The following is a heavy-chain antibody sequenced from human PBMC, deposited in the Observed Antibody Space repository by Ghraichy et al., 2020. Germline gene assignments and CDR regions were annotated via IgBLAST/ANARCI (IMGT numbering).Heavy chain of an antibody. CDR3: ARIRLRLVGAAFDY. J-gene: IGHJ4*02. CDR1: GFTVSSNY. Sequence: GGSLRLSCAASGFTVSSNYMSWVRQAPGKGLEWVSVIYSGGSTYYADSVKGRFTISRDNSKNTLYLQMNSLRAEDTAVYYCARIRLRLVGAAFDYWGQGTLVTVSS. CDR2: IYSGGST. V-gene: IGHV3-53*01. D-gene: IGHD1-26*01.